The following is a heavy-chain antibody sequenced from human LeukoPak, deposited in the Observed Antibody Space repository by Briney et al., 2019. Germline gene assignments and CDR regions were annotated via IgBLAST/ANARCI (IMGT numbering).Heavy chain of an antibody. CDR1: GFTFSSYA. Sequence: GGSLRLSCAASGFTFSSYAMSWVRQAPGKGLEWVSAISGSGGSTYYADSVKGRFTISRDNSKNTLYLQMNSPRAEDKAVYYCAKIRGYLYSGETFDYWGQGTLVTVSS. CDR3: AKIRGYLYSGETFDY. CDR2: ISGSGGST. D-gene: IGHD6-19*01. V-gene: IGHV3-23*01. J-gene: IGHJ4*02.